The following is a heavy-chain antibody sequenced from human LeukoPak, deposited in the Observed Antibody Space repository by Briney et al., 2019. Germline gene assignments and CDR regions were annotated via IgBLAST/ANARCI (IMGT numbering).Heavy chain of an antibody. CDR2: MSGSGGGT. D-gene: IGHD3-3*02. J-gene: IGHJ4*02. CDR3: ARDHPFLEWLLFFDY. CDR1: GFTFSSYA. Sequence: PGGSLRLSCAASGFTFSSYAMRWVRQAPGKGLEWVSVMSGSGGGTYYADSVKGRFTISRDNSKNTLYLQMDSLRAEDTAIYYCARDHPFLEWLLFFDYWGQGTLVTVSS. V-gene: IGHV3-23*01.